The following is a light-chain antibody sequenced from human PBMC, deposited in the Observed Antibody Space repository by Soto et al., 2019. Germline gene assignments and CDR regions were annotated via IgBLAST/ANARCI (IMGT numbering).Light chain of an antibody. CDR2: DAS. CDR3: QHRRNWPLT. Sequence: EIVLTQSPATLSLSPGERATISCRASQSVRNYLAWYQQKPGQAPKLLIYDASNRATGIPARFSGSGSGTDLTLTISSLEPEDFAVYYCQHRRNWPLTFGGGTKVDIK. J-gene: IGKJ4*01. V-gene: IGKV3-11*01. CDR1: QSVRNY.